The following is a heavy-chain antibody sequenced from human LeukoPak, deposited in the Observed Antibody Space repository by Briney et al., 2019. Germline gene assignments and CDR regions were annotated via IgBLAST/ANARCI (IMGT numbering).Heavy chain of an antibody. CDR3: ARGPFGELGEYYFDY. CDR1: GFTFSDYY. CDR2: ISSSSSYT. D-gene: IGHD3-10*01. Sequence: GGSLRLSCAASGFTFSDYYMRGIRQAPGKGLEWVSYISSSSSYTNSADSVKGRFTISRDNAKNSLYLQMNSLRAEDTAVSYCARGPFGELGEYYFDYWGQGTLVTVSS. V-gene: IGHV3-11*05. J-gene: IGHJ4*02.